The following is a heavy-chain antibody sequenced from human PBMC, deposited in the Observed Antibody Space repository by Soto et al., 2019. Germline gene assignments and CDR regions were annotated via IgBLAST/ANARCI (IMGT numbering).Heavy chain of an antibody. CDR3: ARQPRLQQLEMDCFDP. V-gene: IGHV4-39*01. J-gene: IGHJ5*02. D-gene: IGHD6-6*01. Sequence: SETLSLTCTVSGGSISSSSYYWGWIRQPPGKGLEWIGSIYYSGSTYYNPSLKSRVTISVDTSKNQFSLKLSSVTAADTAVYYCARQPRLQQLEMDCFDPWGQGTLVTVSS. CDR2: IYYSGST. CDR1: GGSISSSSYY.